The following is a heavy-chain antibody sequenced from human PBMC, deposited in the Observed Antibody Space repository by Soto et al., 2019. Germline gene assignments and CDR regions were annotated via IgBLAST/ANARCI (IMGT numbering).Heavy chain of an antibody. CDR2: INPSGGST. CDR3: ASVMFCGGDCYAALDI. D-gene: IGHD2-21*02. CDR1: GYTFTSYY. V-gene: IGHV1-46*01. J-gene: IGHJ3*02. Sequence: ASVKVSCKASGYTFTSYYMHWVRQAPGQGLEWMGIINPSGGSTSYAQKFQGRVTMTRDTSTSTVYMELSSLRSEDTAVYYCASVMFCGGDCYAALDIWGRGTMVTVSS.